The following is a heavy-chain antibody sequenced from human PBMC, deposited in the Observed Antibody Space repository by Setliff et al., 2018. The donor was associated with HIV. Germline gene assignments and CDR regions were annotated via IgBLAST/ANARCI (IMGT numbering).Heavy chain of an antibody. CDR3: ARGVGINYYYYYGMDV. CDR2: ISAYNGNT. D-gene: IGHD1-26*01. J-gene: IGHJ6*02. CDR1: GYTFTNYD. V-gene: IGHV1-18*01. Sequence: GASVKVSCKASGYTFTNYDINWVRQAPGQGLEWMGWISAYNGNTNYEQKLQGRVTMTTDTSKSTAYMELSRLRSDDTAVYYCARGVGINYYYYYGMDVWGQGTTVTVSS.